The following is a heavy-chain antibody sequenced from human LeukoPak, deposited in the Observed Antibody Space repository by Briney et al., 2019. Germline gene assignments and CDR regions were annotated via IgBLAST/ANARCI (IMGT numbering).Heavy chain of an antibody. V-gene: IGHV3-64*01. CDR2: VSSNGGST. J-gene: IGHJ4*02. Sequence: GGSLRHSCAASGFTFSSFSMHWVRQAPGKGLGSVSAVSSNGGSTYYANSVKGRFTISRDNSKNTLYLQMGSLRAEDMAVYYCAREYYGGYVDYWGQGTLVTVSS. CDR3: AREYYGGYVDY. CDR1: GFTFSSFS. D-gene: IGHD3-10*01.